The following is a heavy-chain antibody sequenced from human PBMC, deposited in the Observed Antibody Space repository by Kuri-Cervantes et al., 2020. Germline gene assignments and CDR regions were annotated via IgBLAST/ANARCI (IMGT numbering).Heavy chain of an antibody. D-gene: IGHD6-19*01. CDR2: ISAYNGNT. CDR3: ARDWGIAVAGTKGDAFDI. Sequence: ASVKVSCKASGYTFTSYGISWVRQAPGQGLEWMGWISAYNGNTNYAQKLQGRVTMTTDTSTSTAYMELSSLRSEDTAVYYCARDWGIAVAGTKGDAFDIWGQGTMVTVSS. CDR1: GYTFTSYG. J-gene: IGHJ3*02. V-gene: IGHV1-18*01.